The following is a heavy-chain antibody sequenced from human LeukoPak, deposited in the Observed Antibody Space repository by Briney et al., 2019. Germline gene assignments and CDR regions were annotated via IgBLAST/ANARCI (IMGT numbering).Heavy chain of an antibody. J-gene: IGHJ4*02. D-gene: IGHD3-10*01. V-gene: IGHV1-46*01. CDR1: GYTFTSYY. Sequence: GASVKVSCKASGYTFTSYYMHWVRQAPGQGLEWMGIINPSGGSTSYAQKFQGRVTMTRDMSTSTVYMELSSLRSEDTAVYYCARAMVRGVIIQTSFDYWGQGTLVTVSS. CDR2: INPSGGST. CDR3: ARAMVRGVIIQTSFDY.